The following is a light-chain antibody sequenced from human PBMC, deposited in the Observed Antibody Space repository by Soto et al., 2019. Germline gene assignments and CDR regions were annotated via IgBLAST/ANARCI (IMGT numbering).Light chain of an antibody. CDR3: QQYNEYFT. V-gene: IGKV3D-15*01. CDR1: QSVGTT. J-gene: IGKJ4*01. Sequence: EIVMTQFPDILCVSPGESATLSCRASQSVGTTLAWYQQKPGQAPRLLIYGASTRASGCPPRFRGSGSGTDFTLNINYLRSEDIAVYFCQQYNEYFTFGVGTKVE. CDR2: GAS.